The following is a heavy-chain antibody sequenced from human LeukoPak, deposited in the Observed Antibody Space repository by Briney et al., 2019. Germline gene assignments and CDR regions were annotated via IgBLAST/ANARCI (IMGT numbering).Heavy chain of an antibody. J-gene: IGHJ4*02. CDR1: GGSISSSSYY. Sequence: PSETLSLTCTVSGGSISSSSYYWGWIRQPPGKGLEWIGSIYYSGSTYYNPSLKSRVTISVDTSKNQFSLKLSSVTAADTAVYYCARHNYWESGIAAAFDYWGQGTLVTVSS. CDR3: ARHNYWESGIAAAFDY. D-gene: IGHD6-13*01. CDR2: IYYSGST. V-gene: IGHV4-39*01.